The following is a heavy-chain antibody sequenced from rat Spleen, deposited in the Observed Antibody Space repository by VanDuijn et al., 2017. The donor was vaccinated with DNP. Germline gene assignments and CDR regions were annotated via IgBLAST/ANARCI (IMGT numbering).Heavy chain of an antibody. CDR1: GFSLTSNS. Sequence: QVQLKESGPGLVQPSQTLSLTCTVSGFSLTSNSVHWVRQPPGKGLEWVGAIWSGGSTDYNSALKSRLSISRDTSKSQVFLKMNSLQTEDTAIYFCTRDLRVATGHPYGLDPWGQGISVTVSS. V-gene: IGHV2-1*01. CDR2: IWSGGST. J-gene: IGHJ4*01. CDR3: TRDLRVATGHPYGLDP. D-gene: IGHD1-3*01.